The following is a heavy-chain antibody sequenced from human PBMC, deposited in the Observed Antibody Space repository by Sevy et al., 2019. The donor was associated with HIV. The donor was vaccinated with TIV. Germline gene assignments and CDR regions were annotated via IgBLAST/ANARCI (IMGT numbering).Heavy chain of an antibody. CDR2: INLDGSET. CDR1: GFTFSSYW. D-gene: IGHD3-10*01. Sequence: GGSLRLSCAASGFTFSSYWMSWVRQAPGKGLEWLATINLDGSETFYVDSVKGRFTISRHNPRKSVYLQMTSLSAEDTAVYYCARLSDGSADYWGQGTLVTVSS. J-gene: IGHJ4*02. V-gene: IGHV3-7*01. CDR3: ARLSDGSADY.